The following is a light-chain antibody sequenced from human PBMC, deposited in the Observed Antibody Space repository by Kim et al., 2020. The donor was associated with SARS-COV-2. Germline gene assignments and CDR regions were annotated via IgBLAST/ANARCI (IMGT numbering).Light chain of an antibody. CDR1: KSVGDY. CDR2: DAS. J-gene: IGKJ5*01. Sequence: SLSPGERPTLPCRPSKSVGDYLAGYQQNPGQAPRLPIFDASNRATDIPARLSGRGSGTDFTLTVSSLEPEDFAIYYCQKRSNSITFGQGTRLEIK. V-gene: IGKV3-11*01. CDR3: QKRSNSIT.